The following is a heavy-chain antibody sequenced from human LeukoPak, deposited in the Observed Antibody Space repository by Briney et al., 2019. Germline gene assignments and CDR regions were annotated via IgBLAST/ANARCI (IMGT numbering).Heavy chain of an antibody. CDR2: ISSSGSTI. D-gene: IGHD3-22*01. CDR3: VKLPYSDTSAYYVDY. Sequence: PGGSLRLSCAASGFTFSSYEMNWVRQAPGKGLEWVSYISSSGSTIYYADSVKGRFTISRDNAKNSLYLQMSSLRPEDTAVYYCVKLPYSDTSAYYVDYWGQGALVTVSS. V-gene: IGHV3-48*03. CDR1: GFTFSSYE. J-gene: IGHJ4*02.